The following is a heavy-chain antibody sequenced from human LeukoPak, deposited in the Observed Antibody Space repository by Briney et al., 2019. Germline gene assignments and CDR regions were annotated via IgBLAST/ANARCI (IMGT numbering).Heavy chain of an antibody. D-gene: IGHD6-13*01. CDR1: GGSFSGYY. V-gene: IGHV4-34*01. CDR2: INHSGST. CDR3: ARHLAAAGTGWFDP. Sequence: PSDTLSLTCAGDGGSFSGYYWSWIRQPPGKGLDWIGEINHSGSTNYNPSLKSRVTISVDTSKNQFSLKLSSVTAADTAVYYCARHLAAAGTGWFDPWGQGTLVTVSS. J-gene: IGHJ5*02.